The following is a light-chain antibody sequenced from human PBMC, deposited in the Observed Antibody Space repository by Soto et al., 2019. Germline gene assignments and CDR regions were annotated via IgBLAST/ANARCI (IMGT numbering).Light chain of an antibody. CDR2: DVS. J-gene: IGLJ1*01. CDR1: SSDVGGYNY. V-gene: IGLV2-14*01. CDR3: SSYTSSSTYV. Sequence: QPASVSGSPGQSITISCTGTSSDVGGYNYVSWYQQHPGKAPKVMIYDVSNRPFGVSNRFSGSKSGNTASLTIFGLQAEDEADYYCSSYTSSSTYVFGTGTKLTVL.